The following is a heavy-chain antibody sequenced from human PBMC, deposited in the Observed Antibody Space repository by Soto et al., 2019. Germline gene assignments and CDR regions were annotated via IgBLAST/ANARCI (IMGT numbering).Heavy chain of an antibody. J-gene: IGHJ5*02. CDR2: ISNSGSSI. CDR3: TRPCRYCNGGGPGNWFDP. D-gene: IGHD2-8*02. Sequence: QVQLVESGGGLVKPGGSLRLSCAASGFTFGDYDMSWIRQAPGKGLEWVSYISNSGSSIYYADSVKGRFTISRDNAKRSVFLQMNSLRAEDTAVYYCTRPCRYCNGGGPGNWFDPWGQGTLVTVSS. V-gene: IGHV3-11*01. CDR1: GFTFGDYD.